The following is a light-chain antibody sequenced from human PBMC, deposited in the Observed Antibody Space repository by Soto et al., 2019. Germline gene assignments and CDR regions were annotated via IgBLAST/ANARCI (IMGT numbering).Light chain of an antibody. CDR2: GAS. Sequence: EIVMTQSSATLSVSPGERVILSCRASQSINSDLAWYQQKPGQAPRLLIYGASSRDTGVPDRFSGGGSGTDFTLPISRLEPEDFATYYCQQYNSYPWTFGQGTKVDIK. CDR3: QQYNSYPWT. J-gene: IGKJ1*01. CDR1: QSINSD. V-gene: IGKV3D-15*01.